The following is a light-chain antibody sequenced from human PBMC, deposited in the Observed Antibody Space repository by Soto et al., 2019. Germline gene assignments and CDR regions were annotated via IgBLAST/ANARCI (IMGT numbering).Light chain of an antibody. CDR3: QQRSNWPPT. J-gene: IGKJ4*01. CDR1: QSVSSY. Sequence: EIVLTQSPATLSLSPGDRATLSCRASQSVSSYLAWYQQQPGQAPRLLIYDASNRATGIPARFSGSGSVTDFNLTIRSLEPEDLAVYYCQQRSNWPPTFGGGTKVEIK. CDR2: DAS. V-gene: IGKV3-11*01.